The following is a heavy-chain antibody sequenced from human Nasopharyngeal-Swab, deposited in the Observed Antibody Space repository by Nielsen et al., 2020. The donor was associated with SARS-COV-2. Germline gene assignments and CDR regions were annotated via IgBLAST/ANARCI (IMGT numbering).Heavy chain of an antibody. CDR2: IYPGDSDT. Sequence: GESLKISCQGSGYSFTSYWNGWVRQMPGKGLEWMGIIYPGDSDTRYSPSFQGQVTISADKSISTAYLQWSSLKASDTAMYYCARQPRDGSSWYEYYYYYGMDVWGQGTTVTVSS. V-gene: IGHV5-51*01. CDR1: GYSFTSYW. J-gene: IGHJ6*02. D-gene: IGHD6-13*01. CDR3: ARQPRDGSSWYEYYYYYGMDV.